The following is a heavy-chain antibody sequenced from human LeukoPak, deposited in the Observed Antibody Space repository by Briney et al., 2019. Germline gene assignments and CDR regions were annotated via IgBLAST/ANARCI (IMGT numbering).Heavy chain of an antibody. CDR2: IIPIFGTG. CDR1: GGNFNTYA. D-gene: IGHD3-10*01. J-gene: IGHJ5*02. V-gene: IGHV1-69*06. CDR3: ARDRLYYGSGSQTNWFDP. Sequence: SVKVSCKASGGNFNTYAISWVRQAPGQGLEWMGGIIPIFGTGNYAQKFQGRVTITADKSTNTAYMELSSLKSEDTAVYYCARDRLYYGSGSQTNWFDPWGQGTLVTVSS.